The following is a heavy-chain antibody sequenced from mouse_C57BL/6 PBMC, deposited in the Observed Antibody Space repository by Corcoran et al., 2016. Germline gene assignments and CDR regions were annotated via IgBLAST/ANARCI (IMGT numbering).Heavy chain of an antibody. CDR3: ARGGDFGDSWYFDV. Sequence: QIQLVQSGPELKKPGETVKISCKASGYTFTTYGMSWVKQAPGKGLKWMGWINTYSGVPTYADDFKGRFAFSLETSASTDYLQINNLKNEDTATYFCARGGDFGDSWYFDVWGTGTTVTFSS. D-gene: IGHD2-13*01. J-gene: IGHJ1*03. CDR1: GYTFTTYG. V-gene: IGHV9-3*01. CDR2: INTYSGVP.